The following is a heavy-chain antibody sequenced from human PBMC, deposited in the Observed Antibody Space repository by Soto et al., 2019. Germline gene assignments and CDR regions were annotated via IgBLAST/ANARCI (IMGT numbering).Heavy chain of an antibody. J-gene: IGHJ4*02. V-gene: IGHV1-18*01. D-gene: IGHD2-15*01. CDR2: ISAYNADT. CDR1: GYTFTDYA. CDR3: SRGGGDVVVGLGATLADH. Sequence: QVQLVQSGAEAKKPGASVKVSCKASGYTFTDYAISWVRQAPGQGLEWMGWISAYNADTNYEQKVQGRVTMTTDTSTSTAYMGLMTLRSDYTAVYYWSRGGGDVVVGLGATLADHWGQGTLVTVSS.